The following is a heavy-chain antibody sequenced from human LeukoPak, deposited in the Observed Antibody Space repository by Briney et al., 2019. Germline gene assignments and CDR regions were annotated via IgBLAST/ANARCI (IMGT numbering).Heavy chain of an antibody. J-gene: IGHJ4*02. Sequence: GGSLRLSCAASGFTVSSNYMSWVRQAPGKGLEWVSVIYSGGSTYYADSVKGRFTISRDNSKNTLYLQMNSLRAEDTAVYYCARDPTTIFGVGLYDYWGQGTLVTVSS. CDR3: ARDPTTIFGVGLYDY. V-gene: IGHV3-66*01. CDR2: IYSGGST. CDR1: GFTVSSNY. D-gene: IGHD3-3*01.